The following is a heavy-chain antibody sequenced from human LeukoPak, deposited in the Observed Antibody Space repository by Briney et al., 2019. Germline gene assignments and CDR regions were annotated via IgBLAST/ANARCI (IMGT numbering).Heavy chain of an antibody. J-gene: IGHJ4*02. CDR3: ARGGIVVVPAAIGDERRPNDY. D-gene: IGHD2-2*01. CDR1: GYTFTGYY. CDR2: INPNSGGT. Sequence: ASVKVSCKASGYTFTGYYTHWVRQAPGQGLEWMGWINPNSGGTNYAQKFQGRVTMTRDTSISTAYMELSRLRSDDTAVYYCARGGIVVVPAAIGDERRPNDYWGQGTLVTVSS. V-gene: IGHV1-2*02.